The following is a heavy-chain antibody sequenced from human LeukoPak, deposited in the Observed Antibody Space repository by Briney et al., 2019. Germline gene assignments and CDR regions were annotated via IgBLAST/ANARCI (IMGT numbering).Heavy chain of an antibody. J-gene: IGHJ4*02. CDR1: GGSINSYY. CDR3: ARLDSGYGKYYFDY. Sequence: SETLSLTCTVSGGSINSYYWSWIRQPPGKGLEWIGYIYHRGSTNYNSSLKSRVSISVDTSKNQFNLKLTSVTAADTAVYYCARLDSGYGKYYFDYWGQGTLVTVSS. V-gene: IGHV4-59*08. CDR2: IYHRGST. D-gene: IGHD5-12*01.